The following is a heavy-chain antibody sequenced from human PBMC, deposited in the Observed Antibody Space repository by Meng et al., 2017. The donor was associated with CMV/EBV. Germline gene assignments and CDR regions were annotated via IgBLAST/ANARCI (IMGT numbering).Heavy chain of an antibody. Sequence: GESLKISCAASGFTFSSYAMSWVRQAPGKGLEWVSAISGSGGSTYYADSVKCRFTISRDNSKNTLYLQMNSLRAEDTAVYYCAKDPPYYDFWSGPTPWGQGTLVTVSS. CDR2: ISGSGGST. D-gene: IGHD3-3*01. CDR1: GFTFSSYA. V-gene: IGHV3-23*01. CDR3: AKDPPYYDFWSGPTP. J-gene: IGHJ4*02.